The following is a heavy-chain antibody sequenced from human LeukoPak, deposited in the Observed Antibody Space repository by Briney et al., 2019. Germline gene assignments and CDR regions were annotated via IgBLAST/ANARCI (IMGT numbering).Heavy chain of an antibody. CDR1: GFTFSTFG. CDR2: ISYDGSNK. CDR3: AKDRGYDLGPDY. V-gene: IGHV3-30*18. Sequence: GGSLRLSCAASGFTFSTFGMHWVRQAPGKGLEWVAVISYDGSNKYYPDSAKGRFTISRDNSKNTLYLQMNNLRAEDTAVYYCAKDRGYDLGPDYWGQGTLVTVSS. D-gene: IGHD5-12*01. J-gene: IGHJ4*02.